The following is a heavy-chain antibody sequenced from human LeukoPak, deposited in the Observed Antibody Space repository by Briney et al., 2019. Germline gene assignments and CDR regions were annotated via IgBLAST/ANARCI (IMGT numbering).Heavy chain of an antibody. V-gene: IGHV1-2*02. CDR3: ARDQGPYYYDSSGPGFDP. CDR1: GYTFTGYY. D-gene: IGHD3-22*01. J-gene: IGHJ5*02. Sequence: ASVKVSCKASGYTFTGYYMHWVRQAPGQGLEWMGWINPNSGGTNYAQKLQGRVTMTTDTSTSTAYMELRSLRSDDTAVYYCARDQGPYYYDSSGPGFDPWGQGTLVTVSS. CDR2: INPNSGGT.